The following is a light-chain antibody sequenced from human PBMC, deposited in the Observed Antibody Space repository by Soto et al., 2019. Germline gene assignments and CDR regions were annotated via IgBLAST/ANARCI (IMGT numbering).Light chain of an antibody. CDR2: AAS. V-gene: IGKV1-8*01. J-gene: IGKJ1*01. CDR1: QGISSY. Sequence: AIRMTQSPSSLYASTGDRVTITCRASQGISSYLAWYQQKPGKAPKLLIYAASTLQSGVPSRFSGSGSGTDFTLTISCLQSEDFATYYCQQYYSYPRTLGQGTKVDIK. CDR3: QQYYSYPRT.